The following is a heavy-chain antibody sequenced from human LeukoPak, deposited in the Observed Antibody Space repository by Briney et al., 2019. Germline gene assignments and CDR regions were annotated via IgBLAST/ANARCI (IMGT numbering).Heavy chain of an antibody. V-gene: IGHV3-53*01. CDR3: ARSGQWLVRGSWFDP. CDR1: GFTVSSNY. Sequence: PGGSLRLSCAASGFTVSSNYMSWVRQAPGKGLEGVSVIYSGGSTYYADSVKGRFTISRDNSKNTLYLQMNSLRAEDTAVYYCARSGQWLVRGSWFDPWGQGTLVTVSS. CDR2: IYSGGST. D-gene: IGHD6-19*01. J-gene: IGHJ5*02.